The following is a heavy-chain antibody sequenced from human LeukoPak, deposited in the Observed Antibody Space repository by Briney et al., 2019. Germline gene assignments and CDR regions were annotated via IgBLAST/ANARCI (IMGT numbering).Heavy chain of an antibody. V-gene: IGHV3-7*01. CDR1: GFTLSNFW. J-gene: IGHJ3*02. CDR3: AGAFDSESQYRAFDI. CDR2: IKKDGSEE. Sequence: GGSLRLPCSGSGFTLSNFWMNWVRRAPGKRLEWVANIKKDGSEEKYVDSVKGRFTISRDTAKNSLYLQMNNLRAEDTAVYYCAGAFDSESQYRAFDIWGQGTMVTVSS. D-gene: IGHD1-26*01.